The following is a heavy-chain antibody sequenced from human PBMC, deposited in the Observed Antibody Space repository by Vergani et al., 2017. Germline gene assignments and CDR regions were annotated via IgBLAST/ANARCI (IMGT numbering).Heavy chain of an antibody. D-gene: IGHD6-13*01. CDR3: ANRPGAAAGGRWFDP. V-gene: IGHV4-61*02. CDR1: GGSISSSTYY. CDR2: LYTSGST. Sequence: QVQLQESGPGLVKPSQTLSLTCTVSGGSISSSTYYWSWIRQPAGKGLEWIGRLYTSGSTKYNSSLKSRVTIAVDTSKNQFSLKLSSVTAADTAVYYCANRPGAAAGGRWFDPWGQGTLVTVSS. J-gene: IGHJ5*02.